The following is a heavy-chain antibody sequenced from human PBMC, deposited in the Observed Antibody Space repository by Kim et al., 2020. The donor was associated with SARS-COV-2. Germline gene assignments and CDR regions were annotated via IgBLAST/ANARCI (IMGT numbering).Heavy chain of an antibody. CDR2: ISSSGSTT. D-gene: IGHD4-4*01. V-gene: IGHV3-11*01. J-gene: IGHJ4*02. CDR3: ARDLSWGVTTLTIFDY. Sequence: GGSLRLSCAASGFTFSDYYMSWVRQAPGKGLEWVSCISSSGSTTDYADSVKGRFTISRDNAKNSLYLQMNSLRAEDTAVYYCARDLSWGVTTLTIFDYWGPGTLVTASS. CDR1: GFTFSDYY.